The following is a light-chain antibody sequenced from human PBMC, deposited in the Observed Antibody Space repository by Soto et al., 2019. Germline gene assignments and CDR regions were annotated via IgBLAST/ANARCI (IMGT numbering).Light chain of an antibody. J-gene: IGLJ1*01. CDR3: QSYDSSLSGYV. V-gene: IGLV1-40*01. CDR2: GNS. Sequence: QAVVTQPPLVSGAPGQRVAISCTGSSSNIGAGYDVHWYQQIPGTAPKLLIHGNSNRPSGVPDRFSGSKSGTSASLAITGLQAEDEGDYYCQSYDSSLSGYVFGTGTKLTVL. CDR1: SSNIGAGYD.